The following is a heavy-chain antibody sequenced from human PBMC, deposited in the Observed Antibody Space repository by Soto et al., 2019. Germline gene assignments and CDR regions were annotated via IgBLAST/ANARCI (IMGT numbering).Heavy chain of an antibody. D-gene: IGHD6-6*01. CDR2: IYYSGST. CDR3: ARGIAALLVGWFDP. J-gene: IGHJ5*02. V-gene: IGHV4-59*01. CDR1: GGSISSYY. Sequence: PSETLSLTCTVSGGSISSYYWSWIRQPPGKGLEWIGYIYYSGSTNYNPSLKSRVTISVDTSKNQFSLKLSSVTAADTAVYYWARGIAALLVGWFDPWGQGTLASV.